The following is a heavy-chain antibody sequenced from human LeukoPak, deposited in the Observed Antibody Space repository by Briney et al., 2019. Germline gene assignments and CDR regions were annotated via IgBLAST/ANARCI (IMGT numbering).Heavy chain of an antibody. CDR1: GFTFDDYA. CDR3: AKTKSQQLVGRDAFDI. J-gene: IGHJ3*02. Sequence: GGSLRLSCAASGFTFDDYAMHWVRQAPGKGLEGVSGISWNSGSIGYADSVKGRFTISRDNAKNSLYLQMNSLRAEDTALYYCAKTKSQQLVGRDAFDIWGQGTMVTVSS. V-gene: IGHV3-9*01. CDR2: ISWNSGSI. D-gene: IGHD6-6*01.